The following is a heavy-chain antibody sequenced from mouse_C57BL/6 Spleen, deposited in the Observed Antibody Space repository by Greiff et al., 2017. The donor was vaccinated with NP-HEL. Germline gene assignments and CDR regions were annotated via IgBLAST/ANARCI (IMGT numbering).Heavy chain of an antibody. J-gene: IGHJ1*03. CDR2: INPNNGGT. CDR1: GYTFTDYY. D-gene: IGHD1-1*01. Sequence: EVQLQQSGPELVKPGASVKISCKASGYTFTDYYMNWVKQSHGKSLEWIGDINPNNGGTSYNQKFKGKATLTVDKSSSTAYMELRSLTSEDSAVYYCARWDYYGSSHWYFDVWGTGTTVTVSS. V-gene: IGHV1-26*01. CDR3: ARWDYYGSSHWYFDV.